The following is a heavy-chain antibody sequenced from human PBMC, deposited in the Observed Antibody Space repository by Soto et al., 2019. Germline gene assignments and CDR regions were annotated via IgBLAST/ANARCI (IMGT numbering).Heavy chain of an antibody. CDR2: IYYSGIT. Sequence: QVQLQESGPGLVRPSETLSLTCTVSGGSFSSYYWTWIRQSQGKGLEWIGYIYYSGITDYNPSLRGLIAISIDTSNNQFYLRLNSMTAADTAVYYCAGRDCSGTNCYYLDYYYMDVWGKGTTGTVSS. CDR1: GGSFSSYY. D-gene: IGHD2-2*01. CDR3: AGRDCSGTNCYYLDYYYMDV. J-gene: IGHJ6*03. V-gene: IGHV4-59*08.